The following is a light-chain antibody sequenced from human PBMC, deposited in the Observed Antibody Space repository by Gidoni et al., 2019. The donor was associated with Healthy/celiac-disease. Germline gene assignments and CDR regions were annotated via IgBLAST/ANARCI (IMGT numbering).Light chain of an antibody. CDR1: SSDVGGYDY. CDR3: SSYAGSNIYV. CDR2: EVS. V-gene: IGLV2-8*01. J-gene: IGLJ1*01. Sequence: QSALPQPPSASGSPGQSVTISCTGTSSDVGGYDYVSWYQQHPGKAPKVMIYEVSKRPSGVPDRFSGSKSGNTASLTVSGLQAEDEADYYCSSYAGSNIYVFGTGTKVTVL.